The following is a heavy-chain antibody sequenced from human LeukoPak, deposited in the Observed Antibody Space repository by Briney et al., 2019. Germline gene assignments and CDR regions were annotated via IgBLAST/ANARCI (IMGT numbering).Heavy chain of an antibody. CDR3: AREIDRDGYNRFFDY. V-gene: IGHV1-3*01. Sequence: ASVKVSCKASGYTFSTYTMHWVRQAPGQRLEWMGWINAGNGNTKYPQKFQGRVTITRDTSASTAYMDLSSLRSEDTAVYYCAREIDRDGYNRFFDYWGQGTLVTVSS. D-gene: IGHD5-24*01. CDR1: GYTFSTYT. CDR2: INAGNGNT. J-gene: IGHJ4*02.